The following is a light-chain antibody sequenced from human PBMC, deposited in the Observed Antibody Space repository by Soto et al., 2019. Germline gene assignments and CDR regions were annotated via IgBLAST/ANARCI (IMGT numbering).Light chain of an antibody. CDR3: QVWDSSSDHVV. V-gene: IGLV3-21*04. J-gene: IGLJ2*01. CDR1: NIGSKS. Sequence: SYELTQPPSVSVAPGKTARITCGGNNIGSKSVHWYQQKQGQAPVLVIYYDSDRPSGIPERFSGSNSGNTATLTISRGEAGDEADYYCQVWDSSSDHVVFGGGTKLTVL. CDR2: YDS.